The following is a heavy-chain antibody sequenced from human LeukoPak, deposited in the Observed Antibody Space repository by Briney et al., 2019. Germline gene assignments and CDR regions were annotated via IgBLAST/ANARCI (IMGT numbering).Heavy chain of an antibody. V-gene: IGHV3-7*01. Sequence: GGSLRLSCAASGFTFSNYWMSWVRQAPGKGLEWVANIKQDGSEKYYVDSVKGRFTISRDNAKSSLYLQMDSLRAEDTAVYYCAKGEFHLPFDIWGQGTMVTLSS. J-gene: IGHJ3*02. CDR1: GFTFSNYW. D-gene: IGHD3-16*01. CDR3: AKGEFHLPFDI. CDR2: IKQDGSEK.